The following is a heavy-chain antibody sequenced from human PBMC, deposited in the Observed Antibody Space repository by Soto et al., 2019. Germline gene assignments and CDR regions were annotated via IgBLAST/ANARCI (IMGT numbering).Heavy chain of an antibody. J-gene: IGHJ4*02. V-gene: IGHV1-46*01. Sequence: ASVKVSCKASGYTFTSYYMHWVRQAPGQGLEWMGIINPSGGSTSYAQKFQGRVTMTRDTSTSTVYMELSSLGSEDTAVYYCARSERVFGVVTPDYFDYWGQGTLVTVSS. D-gene: IGHD3-3*01. CDR2: INPSGGST. CDR3: ARSERVFGVVTPDYFDY. CDR1: GYTFTSYY.